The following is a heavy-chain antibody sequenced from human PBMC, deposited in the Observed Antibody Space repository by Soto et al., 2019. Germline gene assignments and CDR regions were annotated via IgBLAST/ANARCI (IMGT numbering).Heavy chain of an antibody. J-gene: IGHJ6*02. CDR1: GYTFTSYA. V-gene: IGHV1-3*01. CDR3: ARVTPVPAATLQYYYYYYGMDV. D-gene: IGHD2-2*01. Sequence: ASVKVSCKASGYTFTSYAMHWVRQAPGQRLEWMGWINAGNGNTKYSQKFQGRVTITRDTSASTAYMELSSLRSEDTAVYYCARVTPVPAATLQYYYYYYGMDVWGQGTTVTVSS. CDR2: INAGNGNT.